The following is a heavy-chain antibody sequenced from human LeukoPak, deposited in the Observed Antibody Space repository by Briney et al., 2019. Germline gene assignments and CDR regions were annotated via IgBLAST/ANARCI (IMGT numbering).Heavy chain of an antibody. V-gene: IGHV1-2*02. CDR1: GYIFAGTY. D-gene: IGHD3-9*01. CDR3: ATNLRYLQWPPPFYFDY. CDR2: INPNSGVS. J-gene: IGHJ4*02. Sequence: GASVKVSCKTSGYIFAGTYMRWFRQAPGQGLEWMGWINPNSGVSHSAQKFQDRVIMTRDTSVNTAYMELSSLTSDDTAVYYCATNLRYLQWPPPFYFDYWGQGALVTVSS.